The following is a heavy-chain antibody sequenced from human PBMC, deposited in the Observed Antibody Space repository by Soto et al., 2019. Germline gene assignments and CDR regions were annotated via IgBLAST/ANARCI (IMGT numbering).Heavy chain of an antibody. D-gene: IGHD6-19*01. CDR2: ISGTGRST. CDR3: AKGNTSGWYFFDY. CDR1: GFTFSDCA. J-gene: IGHJ4*02. V-gene: IGHV3-23*01. Sequence: EVQVWESGGGLVQPGGSPRLSCEASGFTFSDCAMSWVRQAPGKGLEWVSGISGTGRSTFYADSVKDRFTISRDNSKNTVYLQMTSLRAEDTAVYYCAKGNTSGWYFFDYWGQGTLVTVSS.